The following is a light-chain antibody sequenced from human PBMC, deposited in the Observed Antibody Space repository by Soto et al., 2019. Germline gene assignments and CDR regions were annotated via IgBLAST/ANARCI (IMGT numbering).Light chain of an antibody. CDR2: GNS. Sequence: QSVLTQPPSVSGAPGQRVTISCTGSSSNIGAGYDVHWYQQLTGTAPILLIYGNSNRPSGVPDRFSGSKSGTSASLAITGLQAEDEADYYCQSYDSSLSGSRVFGGGTKLTVL. CDR1: SSNIGAGYD. J-gene: IGLJ2*01. CDR3: QSYDSSLSGSRV. V-gene: IGLV1-40*01.